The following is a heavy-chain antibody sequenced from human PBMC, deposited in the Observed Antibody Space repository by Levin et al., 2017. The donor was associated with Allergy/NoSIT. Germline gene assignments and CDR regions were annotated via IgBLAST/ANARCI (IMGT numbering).Heavy chain of an antibody. D-gene: IGHD1-14*01. CDR1: GGSISSSSYY. CDR2: IYYSGST. CDR3: ARQTNQYPNYYYYYYMDV. J-gene: IGHJ6*03. Sequence: PSETLSLTCTVSGGSISSSSYYWGWIRQPPGKGLEWIGSIYYSGSTYYNPSLKSRVTISVDTSKNQFSLKLSSVTAADTAVYYCARQTNQYPNYYYYYYMDVWGKGTTVTVSS. V-gene: IGHV4-39*01.